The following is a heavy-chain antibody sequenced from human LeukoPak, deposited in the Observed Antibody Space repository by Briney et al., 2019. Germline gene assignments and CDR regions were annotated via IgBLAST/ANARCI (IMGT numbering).Heavy chain of an antibody. CDR3: ARHHRSGYYEVDY. J-gene: IGHJ4*02. CDR2: IYYSGST. Sequence: SETLSLTCTISGGSISSNDYYWGWIRQPPGRRLEWIGTIYYSGSTSYNPSLKGRVTMSVDTSKNQFSLKLSSVTAAGTAMYYCARHHRSGYYEVDYWGQGTLVTVSS. V-gene: IGHV4-39*01. D-gene: IGHD6-25*01. CDR1: GGSISSNDYY.